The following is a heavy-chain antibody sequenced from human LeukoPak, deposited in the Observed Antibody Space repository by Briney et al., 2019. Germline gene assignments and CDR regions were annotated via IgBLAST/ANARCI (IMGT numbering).Heavy chain of an antibody. J-gene: IGHJ4*02. D-gene: IGHD5-24*01. V-gene: IGHV3-66*01. CDR3: ARAEERWLQFDY. CDR1: GFTVSSNY. CDR2: IYSGGST. Sequence: GGSLRLSCAASGFTVSSNYMSWVRQAPGKGLEWVSVIYSGGSTYYADSVKGRFTISRDNSKNTLYLQMNSLRAEDTAVYYCARAEERWLQFDYWGQGTLVTVSS.